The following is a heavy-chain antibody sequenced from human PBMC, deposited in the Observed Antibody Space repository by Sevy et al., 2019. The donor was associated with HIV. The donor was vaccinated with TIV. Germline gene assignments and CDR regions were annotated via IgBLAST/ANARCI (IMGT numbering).Heavy chain of an antibody. J-gene: IGHJ4*02. D-gene: IGHD1-26*01. CDR2: IWHDGSQK. CDR3: ARGRVGATTSYYFDY. Sequence: GGSLRLSCAASGFTFSSYVMHWVRQAPGKGLEWVGFIWHDGSQKYYADSVRGRFTFSRDNSKNTLFLQVSSLRAEDTAVYYSARGRVGATTSYYFDYWGQGTLVTFSS. V-gene: IGHV3-33*01. CDR1: GFTFSSYV.